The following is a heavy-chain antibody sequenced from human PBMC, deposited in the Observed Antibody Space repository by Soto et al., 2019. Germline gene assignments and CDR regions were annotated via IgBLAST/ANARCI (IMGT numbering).Heavy chain of an antibody. V-gene: IGHV1-18*01. Sequence: ASVKVSCKASGYTFTSYGISWVRQAPGQGLEWMGWISAYNGNTNYAQKLQGRVTMTADTSTSTAYMELRSLRSDDTAVYYCARVRLRGVIDGMDVWGQGTTVTVSS. CDR3: ARVRLRGVIDGMDV. D-gene: IGHD3-10*01. CDR1: GYTFTSYG. J-gene: IGHJ6*02. CDR2: ISAYNGNT.